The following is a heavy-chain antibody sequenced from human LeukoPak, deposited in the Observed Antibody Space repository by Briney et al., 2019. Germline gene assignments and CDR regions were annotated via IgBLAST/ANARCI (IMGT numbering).Heavy chain of an antibody. Sequence: SVKVSCKASGGTFSSYAISWVRQAPGQGLEWMGGIIPIFGTANYAQKFQGRATITADESTSTAYMELSSLRSEDTAVYYCATQGRGEQLVEYYFDYWGQGTLVTVSS. CDR2: IIPIFGTA. D-gene: IGHD6-13*01. J-gene: IGHJ4*02. CDR3: ATQGRGEQLVEYYFDY. V-gene: IGHV1-69*13. CDR1: GGTFSSYA.